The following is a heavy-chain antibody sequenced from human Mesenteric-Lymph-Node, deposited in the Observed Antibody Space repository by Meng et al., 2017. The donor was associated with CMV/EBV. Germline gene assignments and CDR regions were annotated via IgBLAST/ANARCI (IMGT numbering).Heavy chain of an antibody. CDR2: FDPEDGET. Sequence: ASVKVSCKVSGYTLTELSMHWVRQAPGKGLEWMGGFDPEDGETIYAQKLQGRVTMTEDTSTDTAYMELSSLRSEDTAVYYCATIVPAAPAYYYYYGMDVWGQGTTVTVSS. CDR3: ATIVPAAPAYYYYYGMDV. V-gene: IGHV1-24*01. D-gene: IGHD2-2*01. CDR1: GYTLTELS. J-gene: IGHJ6*02.